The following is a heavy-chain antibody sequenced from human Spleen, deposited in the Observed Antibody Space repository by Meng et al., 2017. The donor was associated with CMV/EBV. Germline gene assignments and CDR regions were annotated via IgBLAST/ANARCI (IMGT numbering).Heavy chain of an antibody. V-gene: IGHV3-21*01. CDR3: ARGYCSSTSCYTEGGWFDP. CDR1: GFAFDDYG. D-gene: IGHD2-2*02. J-gene: IGHJ5*02. Sequence: ESLKISCTTSGFAFDDYGMSWVRQAPGKGLEWVSSISSSSSYIYYADSVKGRFTISRDNAKNTLYLQMNSLRAEDTAVYYCARGYCSSTSCYTEGGWFDPWGQGTLVTVSS. CDR2: ISSSSSYI.